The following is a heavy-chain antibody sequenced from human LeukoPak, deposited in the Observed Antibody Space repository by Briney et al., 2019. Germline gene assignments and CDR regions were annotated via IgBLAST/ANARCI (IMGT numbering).Heavy chain of an antibody. CDR3: AELGITMIGGV. CDR2: IKQDGSEK. CDR1: GFSFSSYW. Sequence: HPGGSLRLSCAASGFSFSSYWMSWVRQAPGKGLEWVANIKQDGSEKYYVDSVEGRFTISRDNAKNSLYLQMNSLRAEDTAVYYCAELGITMIGGVWGKGTTVTISS. V-gene: IGHV3-7*01. D-gene: IGHD3-10*02. J-gene: IGHJ6*04.